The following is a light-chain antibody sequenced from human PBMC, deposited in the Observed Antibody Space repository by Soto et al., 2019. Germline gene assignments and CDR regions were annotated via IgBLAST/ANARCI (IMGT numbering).Light chain of an antibody. Sequence: DIQMTQSPSSLSASVGDRVTITCRASQSISGYLNWYQQKPGKAPKLLIYAASSLQSGVPSRFIGSGSGTEFTLTISSLQPDDVATYYCQQYTCLWTFGPGTKVDIK. CDR1: QSISGY. V-gene: IGKV1-39*01. J-gene: IGKJ1*01. CDR2: AAS. CDR3: QQYTCLWT.